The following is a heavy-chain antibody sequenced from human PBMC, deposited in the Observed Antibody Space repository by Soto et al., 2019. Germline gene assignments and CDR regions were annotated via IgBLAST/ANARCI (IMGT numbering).Heavy chain of an antibody. J-gene: IGHJ4*02. Sequence: SETLSLTCTVSGGSISSSSYYWGWIRQPPGKGLEWIGSIYYSGSTYYNPSLKSRVTISVDTSKNQFSLKLSSVTAADTAVYYCASRPMANYDFWSGYFDYWGQGTLITVPS. CDR2: IYYSGST. D-gene: IGHD3-3*01. CDR3: ASRPMANYDFWSGYFDY. CDR1: GGSISSSSYY. V-gene: IGHV4-39*01.